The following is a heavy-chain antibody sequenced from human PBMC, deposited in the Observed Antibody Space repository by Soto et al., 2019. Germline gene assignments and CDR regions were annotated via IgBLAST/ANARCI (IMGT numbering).Heavy chain of an antibody. CDR1: GFTFSSYG. V-gene: IGHV3-30*18. CDR2: ISYDGSNK. Sequence: HPGGSLRLSCAASGFTFSSYGMHWVRQAPGKGLEWVAVISYDGSNKYYADSVKGRFTISRDNSKNTLYLQMNSLRAEDTAVYYCAKDWGDVDTPMALAYWGQGTLVTVSS. J-gene: IGHJ4*02. CDR3: AKDWGDVDTPMALAY. D-gene: IGHD5-18*01.